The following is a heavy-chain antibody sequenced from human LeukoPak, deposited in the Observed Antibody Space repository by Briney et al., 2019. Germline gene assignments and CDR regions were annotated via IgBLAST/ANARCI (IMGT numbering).Heavy chain of an antibody. D-gene: IGHD3-9*01. CDR2: ITHGGDST. CDR3: AGDYDLLTAYYTELGY. Sequence: GGSLRLSCAASGFTFSSYAMSWVRQAPGKGLEWVSAITHGGDSTYYADSVKGRFTISRDTSKNTLYLQMNSLRAEDTALYYCAGDYDLLTAYYTELGYWGQGTPVTVSS. J-gene: IGHJ4*02. CDR1: GFTFSSYA. V-gene: IGHV3-23*01.